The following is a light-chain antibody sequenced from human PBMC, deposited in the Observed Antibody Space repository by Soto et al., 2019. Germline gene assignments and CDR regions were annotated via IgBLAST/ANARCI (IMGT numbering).Light chain of an antibody. Sequence: QSVLTQPPSASGTPGQTVTISCSGSSSNIASNTVTWYQQLPGTAPKLLIYSDTQRPSGVPDRFSGSKSGSSASLAISGLQSEDEADYYCAAWDDSLNGQVFGTGTKLTVL. CDR3: AAWDDSLNGQV. J-gene: IGLJ1*01. CDR2: SDT. CDR1: SSNIASNT. V-gene: IGLV1-44*01.